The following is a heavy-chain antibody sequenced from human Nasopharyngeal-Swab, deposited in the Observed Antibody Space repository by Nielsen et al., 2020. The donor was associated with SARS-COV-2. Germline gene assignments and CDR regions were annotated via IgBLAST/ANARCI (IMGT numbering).Heavy chain of an antibody. J-gene: IGHJ4*02. D-gene: IGHD5-18*01. CDR1: GYTFTTYY. Sequence: PSVKVSCKASGYTFTTYYMHWVRQAPGQGLEWMGIINPSGGSTNYAQKFQDRVTMTRDTSTSTVYMELSSLRSEDTAVYYCARVRGYSYGSFDYWGQGTLVTVSS. CDR3: ARVRGYSYGSFDY. V-gene: IGHV1-46*01. CDR2: INPSGGST.